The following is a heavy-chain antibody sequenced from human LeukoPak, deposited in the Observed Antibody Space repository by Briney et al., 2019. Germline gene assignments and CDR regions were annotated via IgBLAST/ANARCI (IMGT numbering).Heavy chain of an antibody. V-gene: IGHV4-34*01. CDR3: ARMGYYYDSSGYWEYFQH. J-gene: IGHJ1*01. CDR2: FNHSGST. D-gene: IGHD3-22*01. CDR1: GGSFSAYD. Sequence: SETLSLTCAVYGGSFSAYDFNWIRQSPGKGLEWLGEFNHSGSTKYNPSLKSRVTMSVDTSKNQFSLKLSSVTAADTAVYYCARMGYYYDSSGYWEYFQHWGQGTLVTVSS.